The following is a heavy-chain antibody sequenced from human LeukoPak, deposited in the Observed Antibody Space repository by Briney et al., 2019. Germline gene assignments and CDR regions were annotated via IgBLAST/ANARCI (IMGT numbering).Heavy chain of an antibody. D-gene: IGHD1-1*01. Sequence: TLSLTCTVSSGSISSVCYYWSWIRDHPGKGLEWIGYIYYSGSTYYKPCLKSRVTISVDTSQNQFSLKLSSVTAADTAVYYCARARQPERVYFDYWRQGTLATVPS. J-gene: IGHJ4*02. V-gene: IGHV4-31*03. CDR2: IYYSGST. CDR1: SGSISSVCYY. CDR3: ARARQPERVYFDY.